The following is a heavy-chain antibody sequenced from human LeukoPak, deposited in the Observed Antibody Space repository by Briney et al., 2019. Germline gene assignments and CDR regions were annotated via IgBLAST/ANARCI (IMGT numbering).Heavy chain of an antibody. D-gene: IGHD3-22*01. J-gene: IGHJ4*02. Sequence: GGSLRLSCAASGFTFDDYGMSWVRQAPGKGLEWVSGINWNGGSTGYADSVKGRFTISRDNAKNSLYLQMNSLRAEDTALYYCAREAYDSSGYSSPFDYWGQETLVTVSS. CDR3: AREAYDSSGYSSPFDY. CDR2: INWNGGST. CDR1: GFTFDDYG. V-gene: IGHV3-20*04.